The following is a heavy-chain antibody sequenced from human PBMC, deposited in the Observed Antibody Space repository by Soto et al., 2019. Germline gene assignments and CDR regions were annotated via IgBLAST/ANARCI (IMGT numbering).Heavy chain of an antibody. Sequence: SETLSLTCNVSGASVSHGYWSWIRQPPGKGLEWIGFMYFGGSFNYNPSLTSRATISVETSKNQFSMKLTSVTASDTAVYYCAGGYKDSIGLVLAPGGQGTRVTVSS. J-gene: IGHJ5*02. D-gene: IGHD3-22*01. CDR2: MYFGGSF. CDR1: GASVSHGY. CDR3: AGGYKDSIGLVLAP. V-gene: IGHV4-59*02.